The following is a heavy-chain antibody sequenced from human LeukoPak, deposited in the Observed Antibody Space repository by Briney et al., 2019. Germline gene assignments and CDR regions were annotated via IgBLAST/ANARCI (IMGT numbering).Heavy chain of an antibody. CDR2: ISSSSSYI. Sequence: GGSLRLSCAASGFTFSSYSMKWVRQAPGKGLEWVSSISSSSSYIYYADSVKGRFTISRDNAKNSLYLQMDSLRAEDTAVYYCARDGIPDAFDIWGQGTMVTVSS. CDR1: GFTFSSYS. J-gene: IGHJ3*02. V-gene: IGHV3-21*01. D-gene: IGHD1-26*01. CDR3: ARDGIPDAFDI.